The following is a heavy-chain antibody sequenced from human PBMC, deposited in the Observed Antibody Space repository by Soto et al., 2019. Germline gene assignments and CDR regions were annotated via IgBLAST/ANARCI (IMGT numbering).Heavy chain of an antibody. CDR1: GFSFSDYD. D-gene: IGHD3-22*01. V-gene: IGHV3-48*04. J-gene: IGHJ4*02. Sequence: EVQLVESGGGLVQPGGSLRLSCAGSGFSFSDYDMNWVRQSPGKGLEWVAYISPSSISVDYADSVKGRFTISRDTAENSVYLQMDSLRADDTAVYYCASLPPATYYFDTIGYRHDYWGRGTLVTVSS. CDR2: ISPSSISV. CDR3: ASLPPATYYFDTIGYRHDY.